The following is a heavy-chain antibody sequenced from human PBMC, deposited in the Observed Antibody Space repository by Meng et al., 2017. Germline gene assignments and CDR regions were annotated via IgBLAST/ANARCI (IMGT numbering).Heavy chain of an antibody. CDR1: GGSISSGDYY. CDR3: ARAVFYYDAKGAFDI. CDR2: IYYSGST. Sequence: QLQLQESGPGLVKPSQTLSLTCTVSGGSISSGDYYWSWIRQPPGKGLEWIGYIYYSGSTYYNPSLKSRVTISVDTSKNQFSLKLSSVTAADTAVYYCARAVFYYDAKGAFDIWGQGTMVTVSS. V-gene: IGHV4-30-4*01. J-gene: IGHJ3*02. D-gene: IGHD3-22*01.